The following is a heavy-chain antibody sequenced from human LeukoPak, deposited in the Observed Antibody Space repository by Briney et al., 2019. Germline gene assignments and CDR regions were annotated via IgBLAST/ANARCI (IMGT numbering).Heavy chain of an antibody. CDR2: IWYDGSNK. D-gene: IGHD6-6*01. CDR1: GFTFSSYG. V-gene: IGHV3-33*01. Sequence: GGSLRLSCAASGFTFSSYGMHWVRQAPGKGLEWVAVIWYDGSNKYYADSVKGRFTISRDNSKNTLYLQMNSLRAEDTAVYYCARDIAARRFDYWGQGTLVTVSS. CDR3: ARDIAARRFDY. J-gene: IGHJ4*02.